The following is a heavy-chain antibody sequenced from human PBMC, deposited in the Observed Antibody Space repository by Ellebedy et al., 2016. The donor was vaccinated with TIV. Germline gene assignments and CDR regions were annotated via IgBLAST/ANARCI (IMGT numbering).Heavy chain of an antibody. D-gene: IGHD7-27*01. CDR3: AKGPMGTYYFDY. Sequence: ESLKISCAASGFTFDDYTMHWVRQAPGKGLEWVSLISWDGGSTYYADSVKGRFTISRDNSKHSLYLQMNSLRTEDTALYYCAKGPMGTYYFDYWGQGTLVTVSS. CDR1: GFTFDDYT. J-gene: IGHJ4*02. CDR2: ISWDGGST. V-gene: IGHV3-43*01.